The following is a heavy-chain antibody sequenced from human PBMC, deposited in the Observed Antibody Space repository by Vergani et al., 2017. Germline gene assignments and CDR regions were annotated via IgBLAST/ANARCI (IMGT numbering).Heavy chain of an antibody. CDR2: INHSGST. J-gene: IGHJ4*02. V-gene: IGHV4-34*01. D-gene: IGHD3-10*01. CDR1: GGSFSGYY. CDR3: ARLGYYYGSGSYYLYYFDY. Sequence: QVQLQQWGAGLLKPSETLSLTCAVYGGSFSGYYWSWIRQPPGKGLEWIGEINHSGSTNYNPSLKSRVTISVDTSKNQFSVKLSSVPAADTAVYYCARLGYYYGSGSYYLYYFDYGGQGTLVTVSS.